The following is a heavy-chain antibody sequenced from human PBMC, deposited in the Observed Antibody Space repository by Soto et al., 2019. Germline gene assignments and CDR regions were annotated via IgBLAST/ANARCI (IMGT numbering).Heavy chain of an antibody. V-gene: IGHV1-18*01. CDR1: GYTFSNYG. CDR3: SRFIMVGGWFDPNYYHGMDV. CDR2: ISGYNGNT. Sequence: QVQLVQSGAEVKKPGASVTVSCKTSGYTFSNYGINWVRQAPGQGLEWMGWISGYNGNTNYAQTVEGRVTMTTDTSTGTVYMEVRSLKSDDTAIYYCSRFIMVGGWFDPNYYHGMDVWGQGTTVTGSS. J-gene: IGHJ6*02. D-gene: IGHD6-19*01.